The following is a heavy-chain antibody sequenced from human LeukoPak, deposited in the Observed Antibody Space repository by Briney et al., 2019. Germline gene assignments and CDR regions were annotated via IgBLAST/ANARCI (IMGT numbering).Heavy chain of an antibody. CDR3: ARDPRTVKYTSGSYFDY. V-gene: IGHV3-30-3*01. CDR2: ISYDGSNK. CDR1: GFTFRIYD. D-gene: IGHD6-19*01. J-gene: IGHJ4*01. Sequence: GGSLRLSCAASGFTFRIYDMHWVRQAPGKGLEWVAVISYDGSNKFYADSVKGRFTISRDNSKNTLYLHMNSLRTEDTAVYYCARDPRTVKYTSGSYFDYWGHGTLVTVSS.